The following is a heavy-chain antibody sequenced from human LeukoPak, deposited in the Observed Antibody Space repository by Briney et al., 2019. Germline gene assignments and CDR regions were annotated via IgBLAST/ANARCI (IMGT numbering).Heavy chain of an antibody. D-gene: IGHD5-18*01. J-gene: IGHJ4*02. CDR2: IYYSGST. CDR3: ARVGYSYGSHYFDY. V-gene: IGHV4-59*01. CDR1: GGSISSYY. Sequence: SETLSLTCTVSGGSISSYYWSWIRQPPRKGLEWIGYIYYSGSTNYNPSLKSRVTISVDTSKNQFSLKLSSVTAADTAVYYCARVGYSYGSHYFDYWGQGTLVTVSS.